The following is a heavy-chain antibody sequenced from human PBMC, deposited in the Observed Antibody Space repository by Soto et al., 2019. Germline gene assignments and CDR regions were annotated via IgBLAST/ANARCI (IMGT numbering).Heavy chain of an antibody. Sequence: SETLSLTCAVYGGSFSGYYWSWIRQPPGKGLEWIGEINHSGSTNYNPSLKSRVTISVDTSKNQFSLKLSSVTAADTAVYYCARGLARGSGSSVLGYWGQGTLVTVSS. CDR1: GGSFSGYY. V-gene: IGHV4-34*01. D-gene: IGHD3-10*01. CDR3: ARGLARGSGSSVLGY. CDR2: INHSGST. J-gene: IGHJ4*02.